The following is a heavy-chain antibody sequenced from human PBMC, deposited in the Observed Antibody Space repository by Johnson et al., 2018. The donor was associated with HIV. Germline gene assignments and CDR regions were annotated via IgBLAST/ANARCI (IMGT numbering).Heavy chain of an antibody. Sequence: VQLVESGGGLVPPGGSLRLSCEASGFTFSSYAMHWVRQAPGKGLEWVAVISYDGSNKYYADSVKGRFTISRDNSKNTLYLQMNSLKTEDTAVYYCTTDVAWSYAFDIWGQGTMVTVSS. J-gene: IGHJ3*02. CDR1: GFTFSSYA. D-gene: IGHD2-8*01. CDR3: TTDVAWSYAFDI. V-gene: IGHV3-30*04. CDR2: ISYDGSNK.